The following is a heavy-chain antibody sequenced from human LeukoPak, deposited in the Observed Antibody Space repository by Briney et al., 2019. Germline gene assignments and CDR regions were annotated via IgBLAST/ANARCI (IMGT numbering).Heavy chain of an antibody. CDR3: ACFAISPTMFAFDY. CDR1: EFTFRSNW. D-gene: IGHD3-3*01. J-gene: IGHJ4*02. CDR2: IKRDGSEE. Sequence: PGGSLRLSCAASEFTFRSNWMRWVGQAPGKGLEWVANIKRDGSEEYYVDSVKGRSTISRDNAKNSLYLQMDSLRVEDTAVSFCACFAISPTMFAFDYWGQGTLVTVSS. V-gene: IGHV3-7*01.